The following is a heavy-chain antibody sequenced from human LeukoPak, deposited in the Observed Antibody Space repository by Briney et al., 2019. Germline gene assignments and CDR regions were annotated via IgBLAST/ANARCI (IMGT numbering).Heavy chain of an antibody. J-gene: IGHJ5*02. CDR3: ARDYGSGRDNWFAP. Sequence: ASVKVSCKASGYTFTSYGISWVRQAPGQGLEWVGWISAYNGHTNYAQKFEVRVTMTTDTSTSTACMELRSLRSDDTAVYYCARDYGSGRDNWFAPWGQGTLVTVSS. CDR1: GYTFTSYG. V-gene: IGHV1-18*01. D-gene: IGHD3-10*01. CDR2: ISAYNGHT.